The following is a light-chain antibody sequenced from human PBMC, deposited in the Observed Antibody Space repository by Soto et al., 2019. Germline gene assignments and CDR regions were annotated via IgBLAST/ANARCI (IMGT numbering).Light chain of an antibody. CDR1: QGISSY. CDR2: AAS. CDR3: QQYYSYPPST. Sequence: IQMTQSPSSLSASVGDRVTITCRASQGISSYLAWYQQKPGKAPKLLIYAASTLQSGVPSSFSGSGSGTDFTLTISCLQSEDFATYYCQQYYSYPPSTFGQGTRLEIK. V-gene: IGKV1-8*01. J-gene: IGKJ5*01.